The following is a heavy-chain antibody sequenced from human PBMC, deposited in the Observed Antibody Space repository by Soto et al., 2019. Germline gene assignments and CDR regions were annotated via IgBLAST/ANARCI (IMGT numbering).Heavy chain of an antibody. CDR1: GFTFTIYG. CDR2: ISNDGSKK. D-gene: IGHD3-9*01. Sequence: QVQLVESGGGVVQPGGSLRLSCAASGFTFTIYGMNWVRQAPGKGLEWLTLISNDGSKKDYADSVKGRFTISRDNSKNTLYLQMNSLRAEDTAVYYCAKDRGYYDLLTGYFHRDLDLWGRGTLVTVSS. V-gene: IGHV3-30*18. J-gene: IGHJ2*01. CDR3: AKDRGYYDLLTGYFHRDLDL.